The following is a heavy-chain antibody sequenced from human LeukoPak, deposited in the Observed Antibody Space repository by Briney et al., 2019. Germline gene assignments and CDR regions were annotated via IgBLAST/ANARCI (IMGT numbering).Heavy chain of an antibody. CDR1: GFTFSSYA. CDR3: ARTAQVETATPFDP. D-gene: IGHD5-24*01. V-gene: IGHV3-64*01. CDR2: ISSNGGST. J-gene: IGHJ5*02. Sequence: QSGGSLRLSCAASGFTFSSYAMHWVRQAPGKGLEYVSAISSNGGSTYYANSVKGRFTISRDNSKNTLYLQMGSLRAEDMAVYYCARTAQVETATPFDPWGQGTLVTVSS.